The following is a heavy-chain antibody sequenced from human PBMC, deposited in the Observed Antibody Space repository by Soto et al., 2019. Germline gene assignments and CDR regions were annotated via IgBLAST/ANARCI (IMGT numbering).Heavy chain of an antibody. D-gene: IGHD3-10*01. CDR3: AMTMVRARRYFDY. CDR1: GGSISSGGYS. J-gene: IGHJ4*02. V-gene: IGHV4-30-2*01. Sequence: SETLSLTCAVSGGSISSGGYSWSWIRQPPGKGLEWIGYMYHSGSTYYNPSLKSRVTISIDRSKNQFSLKLSSVTAADTAVYYCAMTMVRARRYFDYWGQGTLVTVSS. CDR2: MYHSGST.